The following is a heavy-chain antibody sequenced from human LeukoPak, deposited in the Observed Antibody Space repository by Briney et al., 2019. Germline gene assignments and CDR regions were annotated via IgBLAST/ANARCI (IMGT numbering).Heavy chain of an antibody. D-gene: IGHD1-26*01. Sequence: GGSLRLSCAASGFTFSSYVMSWVRRAPGKGLEWVSAISGSGGSTYYADSVKGRFTISRDNSKNTLYLQMNSLRAEDTAVYYCAKKSGSYYGDFDYWGQGTLVTVSS. CDR2: ISGSGGST. V-gene: IGHV3-23*01. CDR3: AKKSGSYYGDFDY. CDR1: GFTFSSYV. J-gene: IGHJ4*02.